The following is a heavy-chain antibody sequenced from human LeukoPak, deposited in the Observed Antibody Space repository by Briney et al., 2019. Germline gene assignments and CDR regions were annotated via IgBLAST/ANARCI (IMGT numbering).Heavy chain of an antibody. CDR3: ARSPTPGNDY. V-gene: IGHV1-2*02. D-gene: IGHD4-23*01. J-gene: IGHJ4*02. CDR1: GYTFTGYY. Sequence: GASVKVSCKASGYTFTGYYIHWVRQAPGQGLEWMGWINSKSGGTNYAQKFQGRVTMTRDTSISTAYMELSRLSSEDTAVYYCARSPTPGNDYWGQGTLVTVSS. CDR2: INSKSGGT.